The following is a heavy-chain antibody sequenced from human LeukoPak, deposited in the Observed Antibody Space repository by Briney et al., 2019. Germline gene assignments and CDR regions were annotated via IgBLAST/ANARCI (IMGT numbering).Heavy chain of an antibody. CDR2: IDWDDDK. Sequence: SGPALVKPTQTLTLTCTFSGFSLSTSGMCVSWIRQPPGKAPEWLARIDWDDDKYYSTSLKPRLTISKDTSKNQVVLTMTNMDPVDTATYYCARIRLDGSGSYGYWGQGTLVTVSS. V-gene: IGHV2-70*11. CDR1: GFSLSTSGMC. CDR3: ARIRLDGSGSYGY. J-gene: IGHJ4*02. D-gene: IGHD3-10*01.